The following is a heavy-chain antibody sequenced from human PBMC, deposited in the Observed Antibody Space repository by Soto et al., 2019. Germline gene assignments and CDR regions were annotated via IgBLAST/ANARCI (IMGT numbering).Heavy chain of an antibody. CDR2: ISYDGSNK. J-gene: IGHJ2*01. Sequence: PGGSLRLSCAASGFTFSSYGMHWVRQAPGKGLEWVAVISYDGSNKYYADSVKGRFTISRDNSKNTLYLQMNSLRAEDTALYYCAKEGAEYWYFDLWGRGTLVTVSS. V-gene: IGHV3-30*18. CDR1: GFTFSSYG. CDR3: AKEGAEYWYFDL.